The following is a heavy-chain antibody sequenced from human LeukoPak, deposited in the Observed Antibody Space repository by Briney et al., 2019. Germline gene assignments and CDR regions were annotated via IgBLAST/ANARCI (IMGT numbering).Heavy chain of an antibody. D-gene: IGHD2-15*01. V-gene: IGHV3-13*01. J-gene: IGHJ4*02. CDR2: IGTAGDT. CDR3: VRGPYCSGGSCNGHFDY. CDR1: GFDFSRSD. Sequence: QPGGSLRLSCAASGFDFSRSDMHWVRQVTGKGLEWVSAIGTAGDTYYPGSVKGRFTISRENAKNTLYLQMNSLRVGDTAVYYCVRGPYCSGGSCNGHFDYWGQGTLVAASS.